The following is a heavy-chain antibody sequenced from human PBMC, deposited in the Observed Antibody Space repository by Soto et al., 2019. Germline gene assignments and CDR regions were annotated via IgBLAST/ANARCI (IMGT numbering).Heavy chain of an antibody. V-gene: IGHV4-30-4*01. CDR1: GASIRDGDYY. D-gene: IGHD4-17*01. Sequence: SETLSLTCSVSGASIRDGDYYWSWLRQPPGKGPEWIGIIDYTGGTHYNPTLTGPVSMSVDTSANQFSLKVNFVTAADSAVYYCARVGYGDYGRGYYFDFWGPGIPVTVSS. CDR3: ARVGYGDYGRGYYFDF. CDR2: IDYTGGT. J-gene: IGHJ4*02.